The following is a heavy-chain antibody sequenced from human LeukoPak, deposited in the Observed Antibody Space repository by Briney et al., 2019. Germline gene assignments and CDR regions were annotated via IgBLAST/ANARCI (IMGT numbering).Heavy chain of an antibody. V-gene: IGHV4-59*01. D-gene: IGHD3-10*01. CDR2: IYYSGST. CDR1: GGSISSYY. J-gene: IGHJ5*01. Sequence: SETLSLTCTVSGGSISSYYWSWIRQPPGKGLEWIGYIYYSGSTNYNPSLKSRVTISVDTSKNQFSLKLSSVTAADTAVYYCARTHYYGSGSYCWFDSWGQGTLVTVSS. CDR3: ARTHYYGSGSYCWFDS.